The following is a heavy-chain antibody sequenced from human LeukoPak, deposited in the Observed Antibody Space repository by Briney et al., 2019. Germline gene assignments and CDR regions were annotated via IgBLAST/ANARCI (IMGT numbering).Heavy chain of an antibody. J-gene: IGHJ3*02. CDR3: AKSNGYGLIDI. CDR2: IFYSGST. Sequence: SETLSLTCTVSGYSISSGYYRGWIRQPPMKALEWIGNIFYSGSTYYSPSLKSRVTISLDTSRNQFSLKLNSVTAADTAVYYCAKSNGYGLIDIWGQGTMVTVSS. D-gene: IGHD3-22*01. V-gene: IGHV4-38-2*02. CDR1: GYSISSGYY.